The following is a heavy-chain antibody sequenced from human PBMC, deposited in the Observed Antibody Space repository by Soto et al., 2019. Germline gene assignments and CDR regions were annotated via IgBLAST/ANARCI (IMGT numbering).Heavy chain of an antibody. CDR2: IYYSGST. V-gene: IGHV4-31*03. Sequence: SETLSLTCTVSGGSISSGGYYWSWIRQHPGKGLEWIGYIYYSGSTYYNPSLKSRVTISVDTSKNQFSLKLSSVTAADTAVYYCARAPIGPYDFWSGYSYYFDYWGQGTLVTVSS. J-gene: IGHJ4*02. D-gene: IGHD3-3*01. CDR1: GGSISSGGYY. CDR3: ARAPIGPYDFWSGYSYYFDY.